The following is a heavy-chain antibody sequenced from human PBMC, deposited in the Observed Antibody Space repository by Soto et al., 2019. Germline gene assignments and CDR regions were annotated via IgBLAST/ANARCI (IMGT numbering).Heavy chain of an antibody. CDR2: INHSGST. CDR3: ATNLGYSSSWYNWFDP. D-gene: IGHD6-13*01. V-gene: IGHV4-34*01. CDR1: GGSFSGYY. J-gene: IGHJ5*02. Sequence: QVQLQQWGAGLLKPSETLSLTCAVYGGSFSGYYWSWIRQPPGKGLEWIGEINHSGSTNYNPSLRSRVTISVDTSKNQFSLKLRSVTAADTAVYYCATNLGYSSSWYNWFDPWGQGTLVTVSS.